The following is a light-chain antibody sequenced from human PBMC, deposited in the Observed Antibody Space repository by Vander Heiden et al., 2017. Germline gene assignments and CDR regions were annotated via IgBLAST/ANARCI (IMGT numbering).Light chain of an antibody. Sequence: QSVLTQPPSVSAAPGQRVTTSCTGSTSNFGAGYHVHWYQHLPGTDPKLLIYGNNNRPSGVPDRFSGSKSGTSASLAIAGLQADDEADYYCQSFDSSLSGPVVFGGGTKLTVL. CDR3: QSFDSSLSGPVV. CDR2: GNN. CDR1: TSNFGAGYH. J-gene: IGLJ3*02. V-gene: IGLV1-40*01.